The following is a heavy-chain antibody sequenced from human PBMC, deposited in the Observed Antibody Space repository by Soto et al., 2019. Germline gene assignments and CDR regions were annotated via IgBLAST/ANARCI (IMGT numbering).Heavy chain of an antibody. CDR3: ACIFSGGYGYGFYYYGMDV. J-gene: IGHJ6*02. CDR1: DGSINSSSYY. D-gene: IGHD5-18*01. CDR2: IYYSGST. Sequence: SETLSLTCTVPDGSINSSSYYWGWIRQPTGKGLEWIGSIYYSGSTYYNPSLKSRVTISVDTSKNQFSLKLSSVTAADTAVYYCACIFSGGYGYGFYYYGMDVWGQGTTVT. V-gene: IGHV4-39*01.